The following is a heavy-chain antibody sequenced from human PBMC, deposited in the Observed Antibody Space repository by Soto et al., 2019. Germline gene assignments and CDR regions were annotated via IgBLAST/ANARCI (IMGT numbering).Heavy chain of an antibody. CDR2: IYADGTT. Sequence: EVPLVESGGGLVQPGGSLRLSCVVSGFSVSINYMSWVRQAPGMRLDWVSVIYADGTTYYVDSVKGRFTISRHNSRNTLYLQMDSLRTEDTAVYYCARGGGPFINSVTNPFDYWGQGTLVTVSS. V-gene: IGHV3-53*04. CDR1: GFSVSINY. J-gene: IGHJ4*02. D-gene: IGHD4-17*01. CDR3: ARGGGPFINSVTNPFDY.